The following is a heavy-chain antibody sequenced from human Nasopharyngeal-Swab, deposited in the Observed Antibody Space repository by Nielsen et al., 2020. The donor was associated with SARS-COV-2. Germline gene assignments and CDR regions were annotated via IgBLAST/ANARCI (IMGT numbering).Heavy chain of an antibody. CDR3: AREVIEERDSDGFDI. J-gene: IGHJ3*02. Sequence: SETLSLTCTVSGGSIRSGGHFWSWIRQHPGKGLEWIGYIYYTGSVYYNPSLETRVTISVDTSENQFSLDLSSVTAADTAVYYCAREVIEERDSDGFDIWGQGTMVTVSS. CDR2: IYYTGSV. CDR1: GGSIRSGGHF. D-gene: IGHD2-21*01. V-gene: IGHV4-31*03.